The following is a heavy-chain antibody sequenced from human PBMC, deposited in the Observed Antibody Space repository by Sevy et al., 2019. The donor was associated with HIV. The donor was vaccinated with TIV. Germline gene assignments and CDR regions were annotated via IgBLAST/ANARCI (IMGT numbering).Heavy chain of an antibody. CDR2: VNHRGST. J-gene: IGHJ4*02. D-gene: IGHD2-15*01. CDR1: GGSFSGSY. Sequence: SETLSLTCAVYGGSFSGSYWTWIRQPPGKGLEWIGEVNHRGSTNYSPSLKSRVSISVDTSTNQLSLNLNSVTAADTAVYYCARVDLTTSGSLDCWGQGTLVTVSS. V-gene: IGHV4-34*01. CDR3: ARVDLTTSGSLDC.